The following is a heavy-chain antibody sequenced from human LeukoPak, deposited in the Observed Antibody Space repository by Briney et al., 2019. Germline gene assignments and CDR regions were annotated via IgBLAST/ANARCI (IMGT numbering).Heavy chain of an antibody. CDR1: GGSISAHY. J-gene: IGHJ4*02. Sequence: SETLSLTCTVSGGSISAHYWSWIRQPAGKGLEWIGRLYTSGTTRYNPSLKSRVTVSVDTSKNQFSLKLNSVTAADTAVYFCARGPADYNKLKPGERDGYNYKSKRTPFDNWGQGTPVTVSS. CDR3: ARGPADYNKLKPGERDGYNYKSKRTPFDN. D-gene: IGHD5-24*01. V-gene: IGHV4-4*07. CDR2: LYTSGTT.